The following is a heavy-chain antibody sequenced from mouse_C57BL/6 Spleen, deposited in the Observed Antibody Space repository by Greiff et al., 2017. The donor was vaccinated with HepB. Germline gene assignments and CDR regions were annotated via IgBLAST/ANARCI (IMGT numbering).Heavy chain of an antibody. CDR2: IDPSDSET. CDR1: GYTFTSYW. V-gene: IGHV1-52*01. J-gene: IGHJ3*01. CDR3: ARNSYDGYYPFAY. D-gene: IGHD2-3*01. Sequence: QVQLQQPGAELVRPGSSVKLSCKASGYTFTSYWMHWVKQRPIQGLEWIGNIDPSDSETHYNQKFKDKATLTVDKSSSTAYMQISSLTSEDSAVYYCARNSYDGYYPFAYWGQGTLVTVSA.